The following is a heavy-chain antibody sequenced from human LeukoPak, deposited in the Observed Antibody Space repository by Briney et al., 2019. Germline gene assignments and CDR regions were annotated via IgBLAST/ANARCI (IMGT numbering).Heavy chain of an antibody. CDR1: GYTFTSYA. J-gene: IGHJ4*02. Sequence: ASVKVSCKASGYTFTSYAMNWVRQAPGQGLEWMGIINPFAGDTNYAQKFQGRVTMTRDTSTSTVSMELNSLRSEDTALYYCARSDLLTGSPLFYWGQGTLVTVSS. D-gene: IGHD3-9*01. CDR3: ARSDLLTGSPLFY. CDR2: INPFAGDT. V-gene: IGHV1-46*01.